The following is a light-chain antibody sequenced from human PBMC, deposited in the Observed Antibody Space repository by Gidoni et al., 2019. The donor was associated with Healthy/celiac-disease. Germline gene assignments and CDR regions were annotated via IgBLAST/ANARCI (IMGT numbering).Light chain of an antibody. CDR2: DAS. CDR3: QQRSNWPLT. J-gene: IGKJ4*01. CDR1: QSVSSY. Sequence: EIVLTQSPATLSLSPGERATLSCRASQSVSSYLAWYQQKPGQAPRLLIYDASNRATGIPARFSCSGSGTDFTLTISSLEPEYFAVYYCQQRSNWPLTFGGGTKVEIK. V-gene: IGKV3-11*01.